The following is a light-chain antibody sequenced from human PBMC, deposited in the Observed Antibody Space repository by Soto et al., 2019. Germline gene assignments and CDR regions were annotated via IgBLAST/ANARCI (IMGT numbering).Light chain of an antibody. V-gene: IGKV3-11*01. J-gene: IGKJ1*01. Sequence: EIVLTQSPATLSLSPGERATLSCRASQSVSSYLAWYQQKHGQAPRLLIYDASNWATGIPFRFSGSGSGSDCTLTSCSVGCEVFGFYYCEQRSNWRWTFGQGTKVEIK. CDR3: EQRSNWRWT. CDR1: QSVSSY. CDR2: DAS.